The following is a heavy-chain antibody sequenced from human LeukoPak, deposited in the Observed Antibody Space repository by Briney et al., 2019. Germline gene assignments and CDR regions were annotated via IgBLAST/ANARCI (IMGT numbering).Heavy chain of an antibody. CDR1: GFTFSSYG. J-gene: IGHJ4*02. CDR2: IRYDGSNK. CDR3: AKILYDYVWGSYRCPDY. D-gene: IGHD3-16*02. Sequence: GGSLRLSCAASGFTFSSYGMHWVRQAPGKGLERVAFIRYDGSNKYYADSVKGRFTISRDNSKNTLYLQMNSLRAEDTAVYYCAKILYDYVWGSYRCPDYWGQGTLVTVSS. V-gene: IGHV3-30*02.